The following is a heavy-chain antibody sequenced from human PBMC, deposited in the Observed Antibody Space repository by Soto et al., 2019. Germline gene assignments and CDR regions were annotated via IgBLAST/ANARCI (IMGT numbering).Heavy chain of an antibody. CDR2: ISGSGGST. V-gene: IGHV3-23*01. CDR3: ARRTSSWSFDY. Sequence: EVQLLESGGGLVQPGGSLRLSCAASGFTFSSYAMSWVRQAPGKGLEWVSAISGSGGSTYYADSVKGRFTLSRDNSKNTLSLQMNSLRAEDTAVYYCARRTSSWSFDYWGQGTLVTVSS. J-gene: IGHJ4*02. CDR1: GFTFSSYA. D-gene: IGHD6-13*01.